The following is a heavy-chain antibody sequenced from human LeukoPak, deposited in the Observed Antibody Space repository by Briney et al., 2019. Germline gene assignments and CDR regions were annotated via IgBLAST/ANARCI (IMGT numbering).Heavy chain of an antibody. CDR2: INPNSGGT. V-gene: IGHV1-2*02. Sequence: ASVKVFCKASGYTFTGYYMHWVRQAPGQGLEWMGWINPNSGGTNYAQKFQGRVTMTRDTSISTAYMELSRLRSDDTAVYYCARGTVTFGYWYFDLWGRGTLVTVSS. CDR1: GYTFTGYY. CDR3: ARGTVTFGYWYFDL. J-gene: IGHJ2*01. D-gene: IGHD4-17*01.